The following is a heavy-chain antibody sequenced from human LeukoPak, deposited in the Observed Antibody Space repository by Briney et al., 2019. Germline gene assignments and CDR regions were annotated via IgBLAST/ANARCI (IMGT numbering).Heavy chain of an antibody. CDR3: ASSVGGSTGLRDY. D-gene: IGHD1-26*01. CDR1: GGSLSSSIYY. J-gene: IGHJ4*02. V-gene: IGHV4-39*07. CDR2: IYYSGST. Sequence: SETLSLTCTVSGGSLSSSIYYWGWVRQPPGKGLEWIGSIYYSGSTYYNPSLKSRVTISVDTSKNQFSLKLSSVTAADTAVYYCASSVGGSTGLRDYWGQGTLVTVSS.